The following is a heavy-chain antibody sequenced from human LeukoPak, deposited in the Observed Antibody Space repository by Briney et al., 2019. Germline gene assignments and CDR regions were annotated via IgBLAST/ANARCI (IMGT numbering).Heavy chain of an antibody. CDR2: IDSDSSDI. D-gene: IGHD2-15*01. V-gene: IGHV3-21*05. CDR1: GFTFSLYA. J-gene: IGHJ4*02. Sequence: GGSLRLSCVASGFTFSLYAMNWVRQAPGKGLEWVSYIDSDSSDILYADSVKGRFTISRDNAKNSLYLQMNSLRAEDTAVYYCARDQYCSGGSCYNHDYWGQGTLVTVSS. CDR3: ARDQYCSGGSCYNHDY.